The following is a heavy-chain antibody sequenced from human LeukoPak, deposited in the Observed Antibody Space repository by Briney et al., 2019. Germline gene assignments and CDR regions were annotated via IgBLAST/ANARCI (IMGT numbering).Heavy chain of an antibody. Sequence: GRSLRLSCAASGFTFSSYAMHWVRQAPGKGLEWVAVISYDGSNKYYADSVKGRFTISRDNAKNSLYLQMNSLRAEDTAIYFCARGHCRRTSCYSSGGYYYYSMDVWGQGTTVIVSS. J-gene: IGHJ6*02. V-gene: IGHV3-30-3*01. CDR2: ISYDGSNK. CDR3: ARGHCRRTSCYSSGGYYYYSMDV. D-gene: IGHD2-2*01. CDR1: GFTFSSYA.